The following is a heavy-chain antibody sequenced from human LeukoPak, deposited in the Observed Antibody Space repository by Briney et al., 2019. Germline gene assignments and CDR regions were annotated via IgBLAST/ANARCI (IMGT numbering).Heavy chain of an antibody. CDR3: ARQSISGSSLSYLDY. CDR2: IYESGST. Sequence: SETLSLTCTVSGGSISSYYGSWIRQPPGGGREWIGNIYESGSTNYNPSLKSRLTIPVDTSKNQCSLKLRSVTAADTAVYYCARQSISGSSLSYLDYWGQGTLVNVSS. V-gene: IGHV4-59*13. D-gene: IGHD3-22*01. J-gene: IGHJ4*02. CDR1: GGSISSYY.